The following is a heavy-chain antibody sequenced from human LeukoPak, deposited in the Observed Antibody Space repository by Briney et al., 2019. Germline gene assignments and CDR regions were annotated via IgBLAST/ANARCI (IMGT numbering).Heavy chain of an antibody. V-gene: IGHV3-11*01. CDR2: ISSSGSTI. CDR3: AREVVVAATRDY. CDR1: GFTFSDYY. Sequence: GGSLRLSCAAPGFTFSDYYMSWIRQAPGKGLEWVSYISSSGSTIYYADSVKGRFTISRDNAKNSLYLQLNSLRAEDTAVYYCAREVVVAATRDYWGQGTLVTVSS. J-gene: IGHJ4*02. D-gene: IGHD2-15*01.